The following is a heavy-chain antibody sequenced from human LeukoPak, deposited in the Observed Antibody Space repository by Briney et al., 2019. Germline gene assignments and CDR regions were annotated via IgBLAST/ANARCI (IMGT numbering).Heavy chain of an antibody. CDR2: ISYDGSNK. Sequence: PGGSLRLSCAASGFTFSSYAMRWVRQAPGKGLEWVAVISYDGSNKYYADSVKGRFTISRDNSKNTLYLQMNSLRAEDTAVYYCARDHGIAVAGTLVYWGQGTLVTVSS. V-gene: IGHV3-30-3*01. D-gene: IGHD6-19*01. J-gene: IGHJ4*02. CDR1: GFTFSSYA. CDR3: ARDHGIAVAGTLVY.